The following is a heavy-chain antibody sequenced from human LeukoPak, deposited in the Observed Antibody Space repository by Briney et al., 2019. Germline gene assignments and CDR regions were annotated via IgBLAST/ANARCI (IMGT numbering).Heavy chain of an antibody. J-gene: IGHJ4*02. Sequence: PGGSLRLSCAASGFTFSSYEMNWVRQAPGKGLEWVSYISSSGSTIYYADSVKGRFTISRDNAKNSLYLQMNSLRAEDTAVYYCARYYYDSSGYYFPFDYWGQGTLVTVSS. CDR3: ARYYYDSSGYYFPFDY. V-gene: IGHV3-48*03. CDR2: ISSSGSTI. D-gene: IGHD3-22*01. CDR1: GFTFSSYE.